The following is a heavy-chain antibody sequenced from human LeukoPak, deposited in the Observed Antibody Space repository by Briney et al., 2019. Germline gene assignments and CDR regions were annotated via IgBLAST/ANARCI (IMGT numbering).Heavy chain of an antibody. V-gene: IGHV3-30*01. CDR2: ISYDGSNK. J-gene: IGHJ4*02. D-gene: IGHD4-17*01. Sequence: GGSLRLSCAASGFTFSSYAMHWVRQAPGKGLEWVAVISYDGSNKYYADSVKGRFTIFRDNSKNTPYLHMNSLSAEDKAVYYCARAKRPYHDSGDLGFDYWGQGTLVTVSS. CDR3: ARAKRPYHDSGDLGFDY. CDR1: GFTFSSYA.